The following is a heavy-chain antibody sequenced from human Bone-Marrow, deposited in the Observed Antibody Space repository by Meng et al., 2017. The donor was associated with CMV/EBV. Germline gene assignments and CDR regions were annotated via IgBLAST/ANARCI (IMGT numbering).Heavy chain of an antibody. CDR3: HVVIFDY. Sequence: SVKVSCKASGDTFSTYAISWVRQAPGQGLEWLGRIVPVVGIPNYSQKFQGRVTISADKSTSTAYMELSSLRSEDTAVYYCHVVIFDYWGQGPLVTVSS. V-gene: IGHV1-69*04. J-gene: IGHJ4*02. CDR2: IVPVVGIP. CDR1: GDTFSTYA. D-gene: IGHD2-15*01.